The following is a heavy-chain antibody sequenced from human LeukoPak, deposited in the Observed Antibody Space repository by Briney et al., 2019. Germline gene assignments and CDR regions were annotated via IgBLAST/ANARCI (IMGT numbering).Heavy chain of an antibody. D-gene: IGHD3-3*01. V-gene: IGHV1-69*13. CDR3: ARDRRFLEWLLEFDY. Sequence: SVKVSCKASGGTFSSYAISWVRQAPGQGLEWMGGIIPIFGTANYAQKFQGRVTITADESTSTAYMELSSLRSEDTAVYYCARDRRFLEWLLEFDYWGQGTLVTVSS. CDR2: IIPIFGTA. J-gene: IGHJ4*02. CDR1: GGTFSSYA.